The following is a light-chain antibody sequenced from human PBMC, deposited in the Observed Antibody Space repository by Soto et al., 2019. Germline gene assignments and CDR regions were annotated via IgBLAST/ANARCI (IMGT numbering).Light chain of an antibody. Sequence: QAVVTQPPSASGTSGQRVTISCSGSSSNIGSNYVDWYQHLPGTAPKLLIYRNNQRPSGVPDRFSGSKSGTSASLAISGLRSEDEAEYYCAAWDDSLSGWVFGGGTKLTVL. CDR1: SSNIGSNY. J-gene: IGLJ3*02. V-gene: IGLV1-47*01. CDR2: RNN. CDR3: AAWDDSLSGWV.